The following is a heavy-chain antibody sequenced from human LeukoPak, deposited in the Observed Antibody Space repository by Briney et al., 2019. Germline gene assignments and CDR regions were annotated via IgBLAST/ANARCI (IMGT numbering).Heavy chain of an antibody. CDR1: GFTFSTHS. CDR3: AGGESEYSSSGDFAY. Sequence: GGSLRLSCAASGFTFSTHSMNWVRQAPGRGLEWVSYISSSSTTIYYADSVRGRFTISRDNARDSLYLQLNSLRAEDTVVYYCAGGESEYSSSGDFAYWGQGTLVTVSS. CDR2: ISSSSTTI. V-gene: IGHV3-48*01. J-gene: IGHJ4*02. D-gene: IGHD6-6*01.